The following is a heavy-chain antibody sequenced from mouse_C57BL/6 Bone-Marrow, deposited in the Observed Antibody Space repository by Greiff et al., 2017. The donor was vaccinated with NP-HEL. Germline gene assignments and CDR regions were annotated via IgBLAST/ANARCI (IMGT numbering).Heavy chain of an antibody. CDR2: ISYDGSN. CDR3: ARGYDGYYPYYCDY. D-gene: IGHD2-3*01. Sequence: EVQRVESGPGLVKPSQSLSLTCSVTGYSITSGYYWNWIRQFPGNKLEWMGYISYDGSNNYNPSLKNRISITRDTSKNQFFLKLNSVTTEDTATYYCARGYDGYYPYYCDYWGQGTTLTVSS. CDR1: GYSITSGYY. V-gene: IGHV3-6*01. J-gene: IGHJ2*01.